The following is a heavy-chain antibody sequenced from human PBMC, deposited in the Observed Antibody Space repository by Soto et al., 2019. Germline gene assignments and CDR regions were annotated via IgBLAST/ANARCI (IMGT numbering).Heavy chain of an antibody. CDR1: GLTFSNYA. J-gene: IGHJ4*02. D-gene: IGHD1-7*01. V-gene: IGHV3-23*01. Sequence: LXLSFATSGLTFSNYAMSWVRQAPGGGLEWVSSMSGSSSTTYYADSVRGRFTISRDRSKNTLYLQMSSLRAEDTALYYCAKNQERELPRVIDFWGQGTLVTVYS. CDR3: AKNQERELPRVIDF. CDR2: MSGSSSTT.